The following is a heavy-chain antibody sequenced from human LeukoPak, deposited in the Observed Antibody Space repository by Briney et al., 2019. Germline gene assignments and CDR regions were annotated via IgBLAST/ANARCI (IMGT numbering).Heavy chain of an antibody. CDR1: GFTFSNAW. V-gene: IGHV4-4*02. CDR3: ARVSVTTKSVDY. D-gene: IGHD4-17*01. CDR2: IYHSGST. Sequence: GSLRLSCAASGFTFSNAWMSWVRQPPGKGLEWIGEIYHSGSTNYNPSLKSRVTISVDKSKNQFSLKLSSVTAADTAVYYCARVSVTTKSVDYWGQGTLVTVSS. J-gene: IGHJ4*02.